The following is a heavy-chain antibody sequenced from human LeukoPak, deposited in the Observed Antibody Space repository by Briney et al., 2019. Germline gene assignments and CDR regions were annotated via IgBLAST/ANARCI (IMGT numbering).Heavy chain of an antibody. CDR1: GFTFSSYG. V-gene: IGHV3-30*02. CDR3: AKDPGNYDFWSDP. Sequence: GGSLRLSCAASGFTFSSYGMHWVRQAPGKGLEWVAFIRYDGSNKYYAGSVKGRFTISRDNSKNTLYLQMNSLRAEDTAVYYCAKDPGNYDFWSDPWGQGTLVTVSS. D-gene: IGHD3-3*01. CDR2: IRYDGSNK. J-gene: IGHJ5*02.